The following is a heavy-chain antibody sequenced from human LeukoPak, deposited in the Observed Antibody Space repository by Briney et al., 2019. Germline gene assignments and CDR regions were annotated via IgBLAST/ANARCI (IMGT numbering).Heavy chain of an antibody. Sequence: SETLSLTCAVYVGSFSGYYWSWIRQPPWKGLEWIGEINHSGSTNYNPSLKSRVTISVDTSKNQFSLKLSSVTAADTAVYYCARWGVGAVDYWGQGTLVTVSS. CDR1: VGSFSGYY. D-gene: IGHD1-26*01. CDR3: ARWGVGAVDY. V-gene: IGHV4-34*01. CDR2: INHSGST. J-gene: IGHJ4*02.